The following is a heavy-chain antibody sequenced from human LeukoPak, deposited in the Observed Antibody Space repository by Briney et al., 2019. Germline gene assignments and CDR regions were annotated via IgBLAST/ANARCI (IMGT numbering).Heavy chain of an antibody. D-gene: IGHD5-12*01. V-gene: IGHV3-74*01. Sequence: GGSLRLSCAASGFTFSNSWMHWVRQVPGRGLAWVSLIHPDGNNTNYADSVKGRFTISRDNAKNTLYLQMNSLRAEDTALYYCARGSSGYDYWGQGTLVTVSS. CDR1: GFTFSNSW. J-gene: IGHJ4*02. CDR3: ARGSSGYDY. CDR2: IHPDGNNT.